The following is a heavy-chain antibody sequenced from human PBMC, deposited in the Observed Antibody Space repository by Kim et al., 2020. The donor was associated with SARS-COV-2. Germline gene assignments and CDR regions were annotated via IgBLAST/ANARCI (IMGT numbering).Heavy chain of an antibody. V-gene: IGHV3-23*01. CDR3: AGICGTSSRQDDY. CDR1: GFTFSNYG. Sequence: GGSLRLSCAASGFTFSNYGVSWVRQAPGKGLEWVSAISFGGVTDYAESARGRFTTSRDNPKSTVYLQMNSLIAEDTAVYYCAGICGTSSRQDDYWGQGT. D-gene: IGHD6-13*01. CDR2: ISFGGVT. J-gene: IGHJ4*02.